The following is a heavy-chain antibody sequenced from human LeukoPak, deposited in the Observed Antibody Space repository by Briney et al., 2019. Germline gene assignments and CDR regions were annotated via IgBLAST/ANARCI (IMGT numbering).Heavy chain of an antibody. D-gene: IGHD3-3*01. CDR1: GFTFSSYA. Sequence: GGSLRLSCAASGFTFSSYAMSWVRQAPGKGLEWVSAISGSGGSTYYADSVKGRFTISRDNSKNTLYLQMNSLRAEDTAVYYCAKNLDRVTIFGVVIIDFDYWGQGTLVTVSS. CDR2: ISGSGGST. CDR3: AKNLDRVTIFGVVIIDFDY. J-gene: IGHJ4*02. V-gene: IGHV3-23*01.